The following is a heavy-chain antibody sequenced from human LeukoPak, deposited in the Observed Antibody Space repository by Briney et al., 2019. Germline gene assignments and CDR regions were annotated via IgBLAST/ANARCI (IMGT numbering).Heavy chain of an antibody. CDR2: IYYSKNT. V-gene: IGHV4-39*01. Sequence: SETLSLTCTVSGGSISSISAYWGWIRKPPGKGLDWIGSIYYSKNTYYNPSLKSRVTISADTSKNQFSLTLGSVSATDTAVYYCVSPRGFSYGYFDYWGQGTLVTVSS. CDR1: GGSISSISAY. J-gene: IGHJ4*02. CDR3: VSPRGFSYGYFDY. D-gene: IGHD5-18*01.